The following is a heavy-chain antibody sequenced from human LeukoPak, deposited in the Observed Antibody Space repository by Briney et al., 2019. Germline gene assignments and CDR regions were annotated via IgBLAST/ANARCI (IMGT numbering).Heavy chain of an antibody. J-gene: IGHJ4*02. CDR1: GFTFSNYA. Sequence: GGSLRLSCAASGFTFSNYAMAWVRQAPGQGLEWVSLITGNGDTIYYADSVRGRFTVSRDNSKDILYMQMNSLGVEDTTVYYCARYDIATYERRAFDYWGEGTLVAVPS. D-gene: IGHD3-9*01. CDR2: ITGNGDTI. CDR3: ARYDIATYERRAFDY. V-gene: IGHV3-23*01.